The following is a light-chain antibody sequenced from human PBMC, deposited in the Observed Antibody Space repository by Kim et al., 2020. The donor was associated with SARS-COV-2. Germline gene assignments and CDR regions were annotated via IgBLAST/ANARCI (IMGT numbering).Light chain of an antibody. Sequence: SASIGDSFTITCRTSQIITTWLAWYQQKPGKAPKLLISNASNLESGVPSRFSGSGSGTEFTLTISSLQADDFSTYYCQQYNYFLLTFGQGTKLEI. V-gene: IGKV1-5*03. J-gene: IGKJ2*01. CDR1: QIITTW. CDR3: QQYNYFLLT. CDR2: NAS.